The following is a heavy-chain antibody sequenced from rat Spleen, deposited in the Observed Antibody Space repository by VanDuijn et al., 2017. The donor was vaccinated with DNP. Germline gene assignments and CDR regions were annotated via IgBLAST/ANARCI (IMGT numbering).Heavy chain of an antibody. CDR3: VRWYNSGYYFDH. CDR2: ITPGGGSS. J-gene: IGHJ2*01. D-gene: IGHD4-3*01. V-gene: IGHV5-31*01. Sequence: EVQLVESGGDLVQPGRSLKLYCVTSGFTFNAYWMAWIRQVPGQGLEWVASITPGGGSSYYGDSVKGRFTISRANVKSTLYLQMNSLRSEDMATYYCVRWYNSGYYFDHWGQGVMVTVSS. CDR1: GFTFNAYW.